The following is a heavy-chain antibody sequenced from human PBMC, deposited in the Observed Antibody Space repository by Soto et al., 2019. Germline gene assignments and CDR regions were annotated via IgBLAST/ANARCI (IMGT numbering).Heavy chain of an antibody. V-gene: IGHV3-11*01. Sequence: PGGSVRLSCAASGVMFSDYYMIWIRQAPGKGLEWLSYISTGGGTMHYADTVKGRFTISRDNAKKTLYLQMNSLRAEDTAVYYCAKEGYCSGGSCSGFDNWGQGTLVTVS. CDR1: GVMFSDYY. J-gene: IGHJ4*02. CDR3: AKEGYCSGGSCSGFDN. D-gene: IGHD2-15*01. CDR2: ISTGGGTM.